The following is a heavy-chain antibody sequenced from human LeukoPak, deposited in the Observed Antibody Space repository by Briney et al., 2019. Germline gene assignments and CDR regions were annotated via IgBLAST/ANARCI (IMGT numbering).Heavy chain of an antibody. D-gene: IGHD5-12*01. V-gene: IGHV3-23*01. CDR2: ISGSGGST. CDR1: GFTFSSYA. Sequence: GGSLRLSCAASGFTFSSYAMSWVRQAPGKGLEWVSAISGSGGSTYYADSVKGRFTISRDNSKNTLYLQMNSLRAEDTAVYYCAEPGLPNAYYYYMDVWGKGTTVTVSS. CDR3: AEPGLPNAYYYYMDV. J-gene: IGHJ6*03.